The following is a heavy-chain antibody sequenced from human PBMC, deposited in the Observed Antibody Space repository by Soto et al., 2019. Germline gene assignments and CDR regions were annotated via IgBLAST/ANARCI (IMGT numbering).Heavy chain of an antibody. Sequence: PSETLSLTCTVSGGSISSSSYYWGWIRQPPGKGLEWIGSIYYSGSTYYNPSLKSRVTISVDTSKNQFSLKLSSVTAADTAVYYCARHGGYCSSTSCYTGGYYYYYGMDVWGQGTTVTSP. CDR3: ARHGGYCSSTSCYTGGYYYYYGMDV. D-gene: IGHD2-2*02. CDR2: IYYSGST. V-gene: IGHV4-39*01. CDR1: GGSISSSSYY. J-gene: IGHJ6*02.